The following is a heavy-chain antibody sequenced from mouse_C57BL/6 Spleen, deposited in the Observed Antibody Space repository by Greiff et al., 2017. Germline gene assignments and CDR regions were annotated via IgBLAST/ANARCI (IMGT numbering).Heavy chain of an antibody. Sequence: QVQLQQSGAELVRPGASVTLSCKASGYTFTDYEMHWVKQTPVHGLEWIGAIDPETGGTAYNQKFKGKAILTADKSSSTAYMERRSLTSEDSAVYYCTRYSYKGDYYWGQGTTLTVSS. CDR2: IDPETGGT. J-gene: IGHJ2*01. D-gene: IGHD1-1*01. CDR3: TRYSYKGDYY. CDR1: GYTFTDYE. V-gene: IGHV1-15*01.